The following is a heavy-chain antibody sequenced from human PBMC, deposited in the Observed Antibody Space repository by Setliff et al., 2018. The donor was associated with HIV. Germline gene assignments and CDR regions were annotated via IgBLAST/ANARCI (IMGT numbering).Heavy chain of an antibody. CDR3: ARYRYYYDSSGYGRWFDP. CDR2: IYYSGST. V-gene: IGHV4-39*01. J-gene: IGHJ5*02. D-gene: IGHD3-22*01. Sequence: PSETLSLTCTVSGGSISSSSCYWGWIRQPPGKGLEWIGNIYYSGSTYYNPSLKSRVTISVDTSENQFSLRLNSVTAADTAVYYCARYRYYYDSSGYGRWFDPWGQGTLVTVSS. CDR1: GGSISSSSCY.